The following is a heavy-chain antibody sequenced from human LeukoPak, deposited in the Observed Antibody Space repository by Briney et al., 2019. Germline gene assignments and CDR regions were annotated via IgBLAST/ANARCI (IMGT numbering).Heavy chain of an antibody. V-gene: IGHV4-34*01. CDR2: INHSGST. CDR1: GGSFSGYY. D-gene: IGHD4-17*01. J-gene: IGHJ3*02. CDR3: ARSNGDYGSDAAFDI. Sequence: KPSETLSLTCAVYGGSFSGYYWSWIRQPPGKGLEWIGEINHSGSTNYNPSLKSRVTISVDTSKNQFSLKLSSVTAADTAVYYCARSNGDYGSDAAFDIWGQGTMVTVSS.